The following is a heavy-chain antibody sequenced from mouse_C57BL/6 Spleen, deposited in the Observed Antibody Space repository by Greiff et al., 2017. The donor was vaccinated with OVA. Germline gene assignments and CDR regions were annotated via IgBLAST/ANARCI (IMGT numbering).Heavy chain of an antibody. J-gene: IGHJ1*03. CDR1: GYTFTSYW. V-gene: IGHV1-7*01. CDR2: INPSSGYT. D-gene: IGHD2-1*01. CDR3: ARRDYGNPWYFDV. Sequence: QVQLKQSGAELAKPGASVKLSCKASGYTFTSYWMHWVKQRPGQGLEWIGYINPSSGYTKYNQKFKDKATLTADKSSSTAYMQLSSLTYEDSAVYYGARRDYGNPWYFDVWGTGTTVTVSS.